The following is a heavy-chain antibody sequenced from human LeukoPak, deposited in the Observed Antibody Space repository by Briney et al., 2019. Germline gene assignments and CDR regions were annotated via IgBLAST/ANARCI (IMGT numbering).Heavy chain of an antibody. CDR1: GGTLSSYA. CDR2: IIPIFGTA. Sequence: PVKGSFKASGGTLSSYAFSRVRQAPGARVEWRGRIIPIFGTANYAQKFQGRVTITTDESTSTAYMELSSLRSEDTAVYYCARPRSGYYRSLDYWGQGTLVTVSS. V-gene: IGHV1-69*05. J-gene: IGHJ4*02. CDR3: ARPRSGYYRSLDY. D-gene: IGHD3-3*01.